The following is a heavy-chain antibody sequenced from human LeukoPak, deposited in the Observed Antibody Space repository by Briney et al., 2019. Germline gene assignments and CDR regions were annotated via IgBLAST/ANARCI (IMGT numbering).Heavy chain of an antibody. J-gene: IGHJ1*01. CDR2: IYYSGRT. V-gene: IGHV4-39*01. CDR1: GDSVSRSDSY. Sequence: SSETLSLTCSVSGDSVSRSDSYWDWIRQPPGKGLEWIGTIYYSGRTYYSPSLKSRVTLSVDTSSNQFSLNLRSVTAADTAVYYCARRRYYDGSGYLEWGQGTLLSVSS. D-gene: IGHD3-22*01. CDR3: ARRRYYDGSGYLE.